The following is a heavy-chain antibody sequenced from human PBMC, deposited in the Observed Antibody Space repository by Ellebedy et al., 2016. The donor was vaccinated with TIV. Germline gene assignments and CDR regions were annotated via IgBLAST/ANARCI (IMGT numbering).Heavy chain of an antibody. V-gene: IGHV3-11*01. CDR3: ARDSPPDTAMVDY. Sequence: GESLKISCATFGFTFTNYWMSWVRQAPGKGLEWVSYISSSGSTIYYADSVKGRFTISRDNAKNSLYLQMNSLRAEDTAVYYCARDSPPDTAMVDYWGQGTLVTVSS. CDR1: GFTFTNYW. CDR2: ISSSGSTI. D-gene: IGHD5-18*01. J-gene: IGHJ4*02.